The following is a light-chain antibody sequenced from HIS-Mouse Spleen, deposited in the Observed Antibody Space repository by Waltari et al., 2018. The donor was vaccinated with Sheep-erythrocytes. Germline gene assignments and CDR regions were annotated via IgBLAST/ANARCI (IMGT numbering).Light chain of an antibody. CDR1: SRAFGGYNY. V-gene: IGLV2-11*01. CDR3: CSYAGSSTWV. Sequence: QSALTQPRSVSGSPGQSVTIPCTGPSRAFGGYNYAPWYQQHPGKAPKLMIYDVSKRPSGVPDRFSGSKSGNTASLTISGLQAEDEADYYCCSYAGSSTWVFGGGTKLTVL. J-gene: IGLJ3*02. CDR2: DVS.